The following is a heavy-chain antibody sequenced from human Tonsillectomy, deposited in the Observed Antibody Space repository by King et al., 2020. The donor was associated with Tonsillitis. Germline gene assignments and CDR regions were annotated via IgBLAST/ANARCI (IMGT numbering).Heavy chain of an antibody. CDR3: ARTLLVSAFEI. D-gene: IGHD6-6*01. CDR1: GGSISNGGYS. CDR2: IYHSGTT. V-gene: IGHV4-30-2*01. Sequence: QLQESGSGLVKPSQTLSLTCAVSGGSISNGGYSWSCIRQPPGKSLEWIGYIYHSGTTYYNPSLKSRVTISVDRSKNQFSLKLSSVTAADTAVDYCARTLLVSAFEIWGHGTMVTVSS. J-gene: IGHJ3*02.